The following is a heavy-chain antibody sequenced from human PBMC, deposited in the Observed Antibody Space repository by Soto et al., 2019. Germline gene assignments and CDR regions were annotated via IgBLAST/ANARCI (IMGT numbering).Heavy chain of an antibody. J-gene: IGHJ3*02. CDR1: GFTFSSYW. CDR2: IKQDGSEK. Sequence: EVQLVESGGGLVQPGGSLRLSCAASGFTFSSYWMSWVRQAPGKGLEWVANIKQDGSEKYYVDSVKGRFTISRDNAKNSLYLQMNSLRAEDTAVYYCAREGDFWLSNAFDIWGQGTMVTVSS. V-gene: IGHV3-7*01. CDR3: AREGDFWLSNAFDI. D-gene: IGHD3-3*01.